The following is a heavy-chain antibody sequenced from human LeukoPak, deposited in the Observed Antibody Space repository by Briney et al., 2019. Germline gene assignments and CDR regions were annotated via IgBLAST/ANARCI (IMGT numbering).Heavy chain of an antibody. J-gene: IGHJ4*02. Sequence: GGSLRLSCAASGFTFSRYWMSWVRQAPGKGLEWVASINQDESAKYYVDSVKGRFTISRDNAKNSLFLQMNSLRAEDTAVYYCARDENYDFWSGYYMNYWGQGTLVTVSS. V-gene: IGHV3-7*01. CDR3: ARDENYDFWSGYYMNY. CDR2: INQDESAK. CDR1: GFTFSRYW. D-gene: IGHD3-3*01.